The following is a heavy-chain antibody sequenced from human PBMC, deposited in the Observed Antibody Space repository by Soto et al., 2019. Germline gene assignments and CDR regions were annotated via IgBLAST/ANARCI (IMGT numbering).Heavy chain of an antibody. J-gene: IGHJ4*02. CDR3: ARGQIVMLN. Sequence: SETLSLTCAVFGRSISSDTYYWRWIRQYPGRGLERSGYISHNAVTWYNQSLQSRVNISIDKSANHFSLTLKSVTAADTAVYYCARGQIVMLNWGQGTLVTVSS. CDR1: GRSISSDTYY. V-gene: IGHV4-31*11. D-gene: IGHD3-16*01. CDR2: ISHNAVT.